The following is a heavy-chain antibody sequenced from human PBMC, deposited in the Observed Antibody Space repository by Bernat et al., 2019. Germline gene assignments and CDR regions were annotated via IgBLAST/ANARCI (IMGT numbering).Heavy chain of an antibody. Sequence: EVQLLESGGGLVQPGGSLRLSCAASGFTFSSYAMSWVRQAPGKGLEWVSAISGSGGSTDYADSVKGRFTISRDNSKNTLYLKMNSLRAEDTAVYYCAKEGVSSTDFDYWGQGTLVTVSS. CDR3: AKEGVSSTDFDY. D-gene: IGHD5/OR15-5a*01. CDR2: ISGSGGST. CDR1: GFTFSSYA. J-gene: IGHJ4*02. V-gene: IGHV3-23*01.